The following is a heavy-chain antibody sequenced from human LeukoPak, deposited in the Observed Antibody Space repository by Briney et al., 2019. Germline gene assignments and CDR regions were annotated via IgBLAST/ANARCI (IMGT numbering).Heavy chain of an antibody. V-gene: IGHV4-59*02. D-gene: IGHD1-7*01. CDR1: GGSVNGYY. CDR3: ARDPPEDEWNSLDS. CDR2: IHYSGLT. Sequence: PSETLSLTCTVSGGSVNGYYWNWIRQAPGKGLEWIGFIHYSGLTVYSPSLQSRVSMSVDTSRNQFSLDLSSVTAADTALHYCARDPPEDEWNSLDSWGQGILVTVSS. J-gene: IGHJ4*02.